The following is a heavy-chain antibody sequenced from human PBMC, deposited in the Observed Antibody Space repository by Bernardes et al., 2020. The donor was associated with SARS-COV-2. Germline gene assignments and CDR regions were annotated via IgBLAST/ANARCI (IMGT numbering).Heavy chain of an antibody. V-gene: IGHV3-48*01. Sequence: GGSLRLSCAASGFTFSSYGMHWVRQAPGKGLEWVSYISSSSSTISYADPVKGRFTISRDNAKNSLFLQMNSLRAEDTALYYCARPQSYYYDSSGYYRPSGMDVWGQGTTVTVSS. D-gene: IGHD3-22*01. CDR1: GFTFSSYG. CDR3: ARPQSYYYDSSGYYRPSGMDV. CDR2: ISSSSSTI. J-gene: IGHJ6*02.